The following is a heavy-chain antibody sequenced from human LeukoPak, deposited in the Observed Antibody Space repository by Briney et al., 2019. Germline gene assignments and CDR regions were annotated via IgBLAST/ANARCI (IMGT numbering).Heavy chain of an antibody. CDR3: AKDRASGATGYFDF. D-gene: IGHD6-19*01. J-gene: IGHJ4*02. Sequence: GGSLRLSCATSGFTFDDYAMHWVRQAPGKGLEWVSGISWNSGSIGYADSVKGRFTISRDNAKNSLYLLMNSLRPEDTALYYCAKDRASGATGYFDFWGQGTLVTVSS. V-gene: IGHV3-9*01. CDR2: ISWNSGSI. CDR1: GFTFDDYA.